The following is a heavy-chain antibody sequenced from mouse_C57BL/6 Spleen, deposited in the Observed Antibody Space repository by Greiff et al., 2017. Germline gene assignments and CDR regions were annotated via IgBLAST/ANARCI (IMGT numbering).Heavy chain of an antibody. CDR2: IDPSDSYT. CDR1: GYTFTSYW. J-gene: IGHJ2*01. Sequence: QVQLQQPGAELVKPGASVKLSCKASGYTFTSYWMQWVKQRPGQGLEWIGEIDPSDSYTNYNQKFKGKATLTVDTSSSTAYMQLSSLTSEDSAVYYCARSLPWGYFDYWGQGTTRTVSS. CDR3: ARSLPWGYFDY. V-gene: IGHV1-50*01.